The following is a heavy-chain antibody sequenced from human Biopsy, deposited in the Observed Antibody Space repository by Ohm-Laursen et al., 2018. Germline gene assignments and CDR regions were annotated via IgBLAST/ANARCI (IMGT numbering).Heavy chain of an antibody. D-gene: IGHD2-21*02. V-gene: IGHV3-23*01. CDR3: SKLGGDPAPFDRASDV. CDR2: IGGGGSPT. CDR1: GFTFRNYA. Sequence: GSLRLSCSASGFTFRNYALTWVRQAPGKVLAWVSAIGGGGSPTLYADSVKGRLTISRDDSKNTLYLQMNSLRVEDTAVYFCSKLGGDPAPFDRASDVWSRGTKVIVSS. J-gene: IGHJ3*01.